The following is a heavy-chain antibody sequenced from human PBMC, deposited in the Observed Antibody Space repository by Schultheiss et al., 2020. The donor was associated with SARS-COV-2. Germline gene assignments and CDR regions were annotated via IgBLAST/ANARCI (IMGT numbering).Heavy chain of an antibody. Sequence: GGSLRLSCAASGFDLSDCDIHWVRQASGKGLEWVSSITSGTNYIYYADSVKGRFTISRDNAKNSLYLQMNSLRAEDTAVYYCARDGLAFDEWELLVGSGNWFDPWGQGTLVTVSS. J-gene: IGHJ5*02. D-gene: IGHD1-26*01. CDR2: ITSGTNYI. V-gene: IGHV3-21*01. CDR1: GFDLSDCD. CDR3: ARDGLAFDEWELLVGSGNWFDP.